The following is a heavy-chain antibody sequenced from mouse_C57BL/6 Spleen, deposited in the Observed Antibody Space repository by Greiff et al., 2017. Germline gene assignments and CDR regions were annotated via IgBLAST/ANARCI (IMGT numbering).Heavy chain of an antibody. D-gene: IGHD1-1*01. V-gene: IGHV1-18*01. CDR2: INPNNGGT. CDR3: ARRPDYYGSSYCDY. CDR1: GYTFTDYN. J-gene: IGHJ2*01. Sequence: EVQLQQSGPELVKPGASVKIPCKASGYTFTDYNMDWVKQSHGKSLEWIGDINPNNGGTIYNQKFKGKDTLTVDKSSSTAYMELRSLTSEDTAVYYCARRPDYYGSSYCDYWGQGTTLTVSS.